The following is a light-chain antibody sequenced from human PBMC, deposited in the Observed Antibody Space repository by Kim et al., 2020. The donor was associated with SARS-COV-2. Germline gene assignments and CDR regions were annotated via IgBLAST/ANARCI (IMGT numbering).Light chain of an antibody. Sequence: EIVLTQSPGTLSLSPGERATLSCRASQSFDSRYLAWYQQKPGQTPRLLIYGASTRATGIPDRFSGTASGTDFTLTISRLEPEDFAIYYCQQYGNSLRTFGQGTKVDIK. J-gene: IGKJ1*01. CDR3: QQYGNSLRT. CDR2: GAS. V-gene: IGKV3-20*01. CDR1: QSFDSRY.